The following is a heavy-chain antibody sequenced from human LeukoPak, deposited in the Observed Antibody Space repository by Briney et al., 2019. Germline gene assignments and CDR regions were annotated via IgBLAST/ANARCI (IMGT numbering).Heavy chain of an antibody. J-gene: IGHJ4*02. CDR3: GRELDWLPILDY. CDR1: GFTFSNYW. CDR2: INSDGSST. D-gene: IGHD3-9*01. Sequence: GGSLRLSCAASGFTFSNYWMHWVRQAPGKGLVWVSRINSDGSSTRYADSVKGRFTISRDNAKNTLYLQMNSLRAEDTAVYYCGRELDWLPILDYWGQGTLVTVSS. V-gene: IGHV3-74*01.